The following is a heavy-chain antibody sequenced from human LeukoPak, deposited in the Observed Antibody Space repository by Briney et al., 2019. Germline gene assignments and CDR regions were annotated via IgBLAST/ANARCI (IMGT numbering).Heavy chain of an antibody. V-gene: IGHV3-23*01. Sequence: GGSLRLSCATSGFTFSSSIMNWVRQAPGKGLEWVSAISGSGGTTYYADSVKGRFTFSRDNSKNTLYLQMNSLRAEDTAVYYCAKEEGYYYDSGGYYVEYFQHWGQGTLVTVSS. CDR3: AKEEGYYYDSGGYYVEYFQH. CDR1: GFTFSSSI. J-gene: IGHJ1*01. D-gene: IGHD3-22*01. CDR2: ISGSGGTT.